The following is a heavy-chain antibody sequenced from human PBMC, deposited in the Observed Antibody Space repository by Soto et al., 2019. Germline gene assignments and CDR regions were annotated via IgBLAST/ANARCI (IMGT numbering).Heavy chain of an antibody. Sequence: QLQLQESGPGLVKPSETLSLTCTVSGGSISSSSYYWGWIRQPPGKGLEWIGSIYYSGSTYYNPTLTSRVTISVDTSKNQFSLKLSSVTAADTAVYYCARGGSGYDLYYFDYWGQGTLVTVSS. CDR3: ARGGSGYDLYYFDY. D-gene: IGHD5-12*01. V-gene: IGHV4-39*01. J-gene: IGHJ4*02. CDR1: GGSISSSSYY. CDR2: IYYSGST.